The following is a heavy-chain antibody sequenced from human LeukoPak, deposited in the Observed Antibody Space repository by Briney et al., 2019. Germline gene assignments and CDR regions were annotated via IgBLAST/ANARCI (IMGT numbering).Heavy chain of an antibody. CDR2: IIPIFGTA. Sequence: GASVKVSCKASGGAFSSYAISWVRQAPGQGLEWMGGIIPIFGTANYAQKFQGRVTITTDESTSTAYMELSSLRSEDTAVYYCAREGIVATIDWGQGTLVTVSS. D-gene: IGHD5-12*01. CDR3: AREGIVATID. CDR1: GGAFSSYA. V-gene: IGHV1-69*05. J-gene: IGHJ4*02.